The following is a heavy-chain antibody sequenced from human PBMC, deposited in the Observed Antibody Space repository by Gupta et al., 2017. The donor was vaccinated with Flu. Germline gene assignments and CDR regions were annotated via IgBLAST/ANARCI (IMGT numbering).Heavy chain of an antibody. V-gene: IGHV3-23*01. J-gene: IGHJ4*02. CDR2: ISGTGGST. CDR1: GFTFSSSA. CDR3: AKGKDCSSTSCRTSFDY. D-gene: IGHD2-2*01. Sequence: EVQLLESGGGLVQPGGSLRLSCAASGFTFSSSAMSWVRQAPGKGLEWVSTISGTGGSTTYADSVKGRFTFSRDNSKNTLYLQMNSLRAEDTAVYYCAKGKDCSSTSCRTSFDYWGQGTLVTVSS.